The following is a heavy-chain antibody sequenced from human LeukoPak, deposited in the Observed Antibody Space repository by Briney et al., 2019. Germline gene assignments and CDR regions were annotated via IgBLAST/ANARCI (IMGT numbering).Heavy chain of an antibody. D-gene: IGHD3-22*01. J-gene: IGHJ4*02. V-gene: IGHV3-23*01. Sequence: GGSLRLSCAASGFTFSSYGMTWVRQAPGKGLEWVSAISGSGGSTYYADSVKGRFTISRDNSKNTLYLQMNSLRAEDTAVYYCAKDQLADYYDNSGYFDCWGREPWSPSPQ. CDR3: AKDQLADYYDNSGYFDC. CDR2: ISGSGGST. CDR1: GFTFSSYG.